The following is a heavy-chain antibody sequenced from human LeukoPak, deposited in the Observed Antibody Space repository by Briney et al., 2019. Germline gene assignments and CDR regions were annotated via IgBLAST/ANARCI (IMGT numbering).Heavy chain of an antibody. V-gene: IGHV1-2*02. Sequence: ASVKVSCKASGYTFTGYYMHWVRQAPGQGLEWMGWVNPNSGGTNYAQKFQGRVTMTRDTSISTAYMELSRLRSDDTAVYYCARDLWYSSSWFISDYWGQGTLVTVSS. D-gene: IGHD6-13*01. CDR3: ARDLWYSSSWFISDY. CDR2: VNPNSGGT. J-gene: IGHJ4*02. CDR1: GYTFTGYY.